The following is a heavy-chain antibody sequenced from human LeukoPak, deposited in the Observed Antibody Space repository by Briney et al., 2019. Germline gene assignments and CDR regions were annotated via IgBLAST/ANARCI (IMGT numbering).Heavy chain of an antibody. D-gene: IGHD6-13*01. CDR3: ARDNVEQLSYYYYYYYMDV. Sequence: PSETLSLTCTVSGGSISSYYWSWIRQPAGKGLEWIGRIYTSGNINYNPSLKSRVTMSVDTSKNQFSLKLRSVTAADTAVYYCARDNVEQLSYYYYYYYMDVWGKGTTVTVSS. V-gene: IGHV4-4*07. CDR1: GGSISSYY. CDR2: IYTSGNI. J-gene: IGHJ6*03.